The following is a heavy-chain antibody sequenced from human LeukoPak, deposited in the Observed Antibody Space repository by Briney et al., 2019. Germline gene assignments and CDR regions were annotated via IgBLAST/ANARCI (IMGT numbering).Heavy chain of an antibody. CDR1: GFIFSNYW. Sequence: GGSLRLSCAASGFIFSNYWMTWVRQAPGKGLEWVANIKEDGGDKNYVDSVKGRLTISRDNAKNSLYLQMNSLRAEDTAVYYCARNYYYSMDVWGQGTTVTVSS. V-gene: IGHV3-7*04. J-gene: IGHJ6*02. CDR2: IKEDGGDK. CDR3: ARNYYYSMDV.